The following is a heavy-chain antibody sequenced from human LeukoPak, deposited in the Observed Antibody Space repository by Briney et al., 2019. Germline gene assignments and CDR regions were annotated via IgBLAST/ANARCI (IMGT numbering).Heavy chain of an antibody. CDR3: ARPYDSSGYYSPDAFDI. D-gene: IGHD3-22*01. CDR2: IIPIFGTA. J-gene: IGHJ3*02. V-gene: IGHV1-69*06. CDR1: GGTFSSYA. Sequence: ASVKVSCKASGGTFSSYAISWVRQAPGQGLEWMGGIIPIFGTANYAQKFQGRVTITADKSTSTAYMELSSLRSEDTAVYYCARPYDSSGYYSPDAFDIWGQGTMVTVSS.